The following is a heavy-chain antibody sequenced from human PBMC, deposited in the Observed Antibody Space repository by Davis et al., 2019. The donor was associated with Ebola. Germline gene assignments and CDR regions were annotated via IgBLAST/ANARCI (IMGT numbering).Heavy chain of an antibody. V-gene: IGHV4-4*02. D-gene: IGHD2-15*01. CDR3: ARGGMVDCSGGSCYYYGMDV. CDR2: INHSGST. CDR1: GGSISSSNW. Sequence: MPGGSLRLSCAVSGGSISSSNWWRWVRQPPGKGLEWIGEINHSGSTNYNPSLKSRVTISVDTSKNQFSLKLSSVTAADTAVYYCARGGMVDCSGGSCYYYGMDVWGQGTTVTVSS. J-gene: IGHJ6*02.